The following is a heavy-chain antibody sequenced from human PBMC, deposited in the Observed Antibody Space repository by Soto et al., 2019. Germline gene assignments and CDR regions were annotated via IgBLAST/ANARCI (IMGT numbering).Heavy chain of an antibody. CDR2: MRADTGDT. J-gene: IGHJ5*02. V-gene: IGHV1-8*01. D-gene: IGHD5-18*01. Sequence: GQLLQSGAAVKKPWASVKVSCKASGDPFSNFDINSGRQATGHGPDWMGWMRADTGDTGHAQKFQGRISMTRDTSTSTLYMELSSLRAEDTAGYYCARYIYGQGFQSWGQGTLVIVSS. CDR1: GDPFSNFD. CDR3: ARYIYGQGFQS.